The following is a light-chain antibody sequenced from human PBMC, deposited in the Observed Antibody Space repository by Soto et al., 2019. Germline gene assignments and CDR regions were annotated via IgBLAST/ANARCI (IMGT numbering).Light chain of an antibody. CDR2: GAS. CDR1: QSVSSN. CDR3: QQYNNWPPWT. V-gene: IGKV3-15*01. J-gene: IGKJ1*01. Sequence: EIVMTQSPATLSVSPGERATLSCTASQSVSSNFAWYQQQPGQAPRLLIYGASTRATGIPARFSGSGSGTEFTLTISSLQSEDFAVYYCQQYNNWPPWTFGQGTKVEIK.